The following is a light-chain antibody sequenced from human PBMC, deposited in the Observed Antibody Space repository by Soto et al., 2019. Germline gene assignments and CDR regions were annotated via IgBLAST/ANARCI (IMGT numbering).Light chain of an antibody. J-gene: IGKJ3*01. Sequence: IQLTQSPSSLSPSVGDRVTITCRASQGISSYLAWYPHKPGKAPELLIYAASTLQSGVPSRFLCSGAGTDCTRPISSLQPEDVDTDYCPQVNSYTFTFGPGTKVDIK. CDR1: QGISSY. CDR2: AAS. CDR3: PQVNSYTFT. V-gene: IGKV1-9*01.